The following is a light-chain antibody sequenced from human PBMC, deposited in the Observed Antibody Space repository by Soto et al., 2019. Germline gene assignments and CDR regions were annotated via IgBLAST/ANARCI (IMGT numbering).Light chain of an antibody. CDR1: QSLSSN. Sequence: EIVMPQYPETLSVSPGERATLSCRASQSLSSNYVAWYQQKPGQAPRLLIYGVSSRATGVPVSFSGSGSGTEFTLTISSLQSEDFAVYYCQQYNNWPQTFGQGTKVAIK. V-gene: IGKV3D-15*01. J-gene: IGKJ1*01. CDR2: GVS. CDR3: QQYNNWPQT.